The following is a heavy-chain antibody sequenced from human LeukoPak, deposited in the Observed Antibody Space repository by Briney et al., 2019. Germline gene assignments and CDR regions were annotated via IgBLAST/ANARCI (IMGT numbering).Heavy chain of an antibody. V-gene: IGHV4-34*01. CDR1: GGSFSGYY. Sequence: PSETLPLTCAVYGGSFSGYYWSWIRQPPGKGLEWIGEINHSGSTNYNPSLKSRVTISVDTSKNQFSLKLSSVTAADTAVYYCARVLWRDYGDIMDVWDQGTTVTVSS. J-gene: IGHJ6*02. CDR2: INHSGST. CDR3: ARVLWRDYGDIMDV. D-gene: IGHD4-17*01.